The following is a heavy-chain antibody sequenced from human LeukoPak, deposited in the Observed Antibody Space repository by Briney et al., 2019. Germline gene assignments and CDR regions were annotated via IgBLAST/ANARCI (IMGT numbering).Heavy chain of an antibody. CDR1: GFTFDDYA. Sequence: PGGSLRLSCAASGFTFDDYAMHWVRQAPGKGLEWVSGISWNSGSIGYADSVKGRFTIPRDNAKNSLYLQMNSLRAEDTALYYCAKGRGSVKYYFDYWGQGTLVTVSS. D-gene: IGHD5/OR15-5a*01. CDR2: ISWNSGSI. J-gene: IGHJ4*02. V-gene: IGHV3-9*01. CDR3: AKGRGSVKYYFDY.